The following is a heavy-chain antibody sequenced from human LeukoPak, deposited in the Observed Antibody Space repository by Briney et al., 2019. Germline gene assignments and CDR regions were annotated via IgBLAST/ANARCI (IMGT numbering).Heavy chain of an antibody. D-gene: IGHD5-12*01. CDR3: ATTLYSGYDSVAFDY. CDR1: GGSISSYY. Sequence: SETLSLTCTVSGGSISSYYWSWIRQPAGKGLEWIGRIYTSGSTNYNPSLKSRVTMSVDTSKNQFSLKLSSATAADTAVYYCATTLYSGYDSVAFDYWGQGTLVTVSS. CDR2: IYTSGST. J-gene: IGHJ4*02. V-gene: IGHV4-4*07.